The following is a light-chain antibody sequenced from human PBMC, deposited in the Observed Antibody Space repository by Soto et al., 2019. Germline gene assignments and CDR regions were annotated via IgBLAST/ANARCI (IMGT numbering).Light chain of an antibody. CDR3: QQHAHWPLP. J-gene: IGKJ4*01. Sequence: EIVLTQSPATLSFSPGERATLSCRASQSVGNNLSWYQHKPGQAPGLLIYEASTRPTGIPARFSGSGSGTDFNITISSLEPEDFALYYCQQHAHWPLPFGEGNNVAIK. CDR2: EAS. V-gene: IGKV3-11*01. CDR1: QSVGNN.